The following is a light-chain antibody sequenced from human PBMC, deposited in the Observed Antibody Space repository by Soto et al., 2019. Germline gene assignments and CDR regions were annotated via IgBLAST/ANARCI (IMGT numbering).Light chain of an antibody. CDR2: DAS. J-gene: IGKJ4*01. CDR3: QQYDNVLSLT. V-gene: IGKV1-33*01. Sequence: DIQMTQSPSSLSASVGDRFTMTCHSSQDISNYLNWYQQKPGKAPKLLIYDASNLETGVPSRFSGSGSGTDFTFTISSLQPEDIATYYCQQYDNVLSLTFGGGTKVDIK. CDR1: QDISNY.